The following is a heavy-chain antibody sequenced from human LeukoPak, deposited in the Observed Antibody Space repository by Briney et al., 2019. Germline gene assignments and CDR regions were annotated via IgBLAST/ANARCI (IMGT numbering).Heavy chain of an antibody. CDR2: ISSSSSSI. Sequence: PGGSLRLSCAASGFTFSNYNMNWVRQAPGKGLEWVSSISSSSSSINYADSLKGRFTISRDNAKNSLYLQMNSLRVEDTAVYYCAREVEAALDPWGQGTLVTVSS. CDR3: AREVEAALDP. D-gene: IGHD5-24*01. J-gene: IGHJ5*02. CDR1: GFTFSNYN. V-gene: IGHV3-21*01.